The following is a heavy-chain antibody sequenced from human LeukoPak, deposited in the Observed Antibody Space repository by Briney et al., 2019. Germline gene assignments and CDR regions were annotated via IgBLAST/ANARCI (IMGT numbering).Heavy chain of an antibody. D-gene: IGHD6-19*01. CDR1: GGSISSYY. CDR3: ARGYSSGWYLS. CDR2: IYYSGST. V-gene: IGHV4-59*01. J-gene: IGHJ5*02. Sequence: PSETLSLTCTVSGGSISSYYWSWIRQPPGKGLEWIGSIYYSGSTYYNPSLKSRVTISVDTSKNQFSLKLSSVTAADTAVYYCARGYSSGWYLSWGQGTLVTVSS.